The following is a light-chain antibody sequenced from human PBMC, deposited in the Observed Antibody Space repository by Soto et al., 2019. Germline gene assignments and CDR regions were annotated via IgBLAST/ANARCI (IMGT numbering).Light chain of an antibody. V-gene: IGLV1-51*01. CDR1: NSNIGDNY. CDR3: ATWDSSLSAVV. CDR2: DND. J-gene: IGLJ3*02. Sequence: QSVLTQPPSVSAAPGQKVTISCSGSNSNIGDNYVSWYQQFPGTAPKLLIYDNDKRPSGIPDRFAGSKSGTSATVGIIGLQTGDEADYYCATWDSSLSAVVFGGGTKLTVL.